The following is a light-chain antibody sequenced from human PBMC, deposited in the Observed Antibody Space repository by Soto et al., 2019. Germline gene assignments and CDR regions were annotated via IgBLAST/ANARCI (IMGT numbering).Light chain of an antibody. CDR1: QGISNY. CDR2: AAS. CDR3: QNYNSAPLT. Sequence: DIQMTQSPSSLSASVGDRVTITCRASQGISNYLAWYQQKPGNVPKLLIYAASTLQSGVPSRFSGSRSGTEITLTISSLQPEDVATYYCQNYNSAPLTCGGGTKVEIK. V-gene: IGKV1-27*01. J-gene: IGKJ4*01.